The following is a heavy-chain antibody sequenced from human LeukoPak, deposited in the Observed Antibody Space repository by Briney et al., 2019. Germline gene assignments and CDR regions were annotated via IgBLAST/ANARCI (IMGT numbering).Heavy chain of an antibody. CDR3: ARRYSSGWYYFDY. J-gene: IGHJ4*02. CDR2: ISPNSGGT. CDR1: GYTFTGYY. D-gene: IGHD6-19*01. Sequence: ASVKVSCKASGYTFTGYYLHWVRQAPGQGLEWMGWISPNSGGTNYAQKFQGRVTMTRDTSISTAYMELSRLRSADTAVYYCARRYSSGWYYFDYWGQGTLVTVSS. V-gene: IGHV1-2*02.